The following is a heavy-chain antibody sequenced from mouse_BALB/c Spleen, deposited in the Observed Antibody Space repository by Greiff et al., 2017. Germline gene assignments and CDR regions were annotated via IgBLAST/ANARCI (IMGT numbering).Heavy chain of an antibody. Sequence: QVQLKESGPGLVAPSQSLSITCTVSGFSLTSYGVHWVRQSPGKGLEWLGVIWSGGSTDYNAAFISRLSISKDNSKSQVFFKMNSLQANDTAIYYCARVYDGAMDYWGQGTSVTVSS. J-gene: IGHJ4*01. CDR2: IWSGGST. CDR3: ARVYDGAMDY. CDR1: GFSLTSYG. V-gene: IGHV2-2*02. D-gene: IGHD2-3*01.